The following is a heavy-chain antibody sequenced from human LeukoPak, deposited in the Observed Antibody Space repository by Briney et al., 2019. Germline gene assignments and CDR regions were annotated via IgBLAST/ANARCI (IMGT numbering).Heavy chain of an antibody. J-gene: IGHJ4*02. V-gene: IGHV4-59*01. CDR1: GDSISSYY. Sequence: SETLSLTCTVSGDSISSYYWSWIRQPPGKGLEWFRYIYYSGSTNYNPSPKSRVTISVDTSKNQFSLKLSSVTAADTAVYYCARRGVIMGFDYWGQGTPVTVSS. D-gene: IGHD3-10*01. CDR3: ARRGVIMGFDY. CDR2: IYYSGST.